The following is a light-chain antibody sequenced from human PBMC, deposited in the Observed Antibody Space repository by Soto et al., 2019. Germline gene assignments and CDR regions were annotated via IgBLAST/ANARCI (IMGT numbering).Light chain of an antibody. J-gene: IGKJ1*01. CDR3: QHYNSYSEA. CDR1: QTISSW. Sequence: DIQMTQSPSTLSGSVGDRATITCRARQTISSWLAWYQQKPGKAPKVLSYKASTLNSGVPSRFSGSGSGTEFTLTISSLQPDDFATDYCQHYNSYSEAFGQGTKVELK. CDR2: KAS. V-gene: IGKV1-5*03.